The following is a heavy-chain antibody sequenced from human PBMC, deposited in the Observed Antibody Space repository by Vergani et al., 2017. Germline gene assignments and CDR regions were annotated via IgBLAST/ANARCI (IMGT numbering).Heavy chain of an antibody. CDR1: GGSINSHNYY. Sequence: QVQLQESGPGLLKPSQTLSLTCTVSGGSINSHNYYWSWIRQPAGKGLEWIARIHTSGSTNYNPSLKSRVTMSEDTSKNQFSLNLTSVTAADTAVYFCARGSCLGGSCYNPLFDYWGQGILVTVSS. CDR2: IHTSGST. CDR3: ARGSCLGGSCYNPLFDY. D-gene: IGHD2-15*01. V-gene: IGHV4-61*02. J-gene: IGHJ4*02.